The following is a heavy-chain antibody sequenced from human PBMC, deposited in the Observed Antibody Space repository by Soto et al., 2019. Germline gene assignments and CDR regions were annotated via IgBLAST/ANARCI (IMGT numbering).Heavy chain of an antibody. CDR1: GFTFSSYS. CDR2: ISGSSTTI. J-gene: IGHJ6*03. Sequence: EAQLVESGGGLVQPGGSLRLTCAASGFTFSSYSMNWVRQAPGKGLEWVSYISGSSTTIYYADSVKGRFTISRDNAVNSLYLQMNSLRAEDTAVYYCAREDSYYRRYSYYYYMDVWGRGTTVTVSS. CDR3: AREDSYYRRYSYYYYMDV. D-gene: IGHD1-26*01. V-gene: IGHV3-48*01.